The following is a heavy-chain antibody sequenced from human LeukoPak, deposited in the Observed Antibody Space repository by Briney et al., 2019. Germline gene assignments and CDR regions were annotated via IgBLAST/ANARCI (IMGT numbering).Heavy chain of an antibody. CDR2: IIPMFDTA. CDR1: GGTFSNYA. D-gene: IGHD3-9*01. Sequence: GASVKVSCKASGGTFSNYAISWVRQAPGQGLEWMGGIIPMFDTANYAQKFQGRLTITADESTSTADMELSSLRAEDTAVYYCARDLLGSHTSYSSGAWDCWGQGTLVTVSS. J-gene: IGHJ4*02. V-gene: IGHV1-69*13. CDR3: ARDLLGSHTSYSSGAWDC.